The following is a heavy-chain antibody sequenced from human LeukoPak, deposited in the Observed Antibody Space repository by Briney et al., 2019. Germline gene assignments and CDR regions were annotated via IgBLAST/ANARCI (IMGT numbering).Heavy chain of an antibody. V-gene: IGHV3-23*01. CDR1: GFIFSSYG. D-gene: IGHD3-9*01. J-gene: IGHJ6*02. Sequence: PGGSLRLSCAASGFIFSSYGMTWVRQAPGEGLEWVSGISGSGGNTYYADSVKGRFTMSRDNSKNTLFLQMNSLRAEDTAAYYCAKGIYDILTGPWGYYYHAMDVWGQGTTVTVSS. CDR2: ISGSGGNT. CDR3: AKGIYDILTGPWGYYYHAMDV.